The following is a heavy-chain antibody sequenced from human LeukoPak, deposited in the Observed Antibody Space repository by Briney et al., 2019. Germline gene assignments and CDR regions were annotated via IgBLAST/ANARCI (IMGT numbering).Heavy chain of an antibody. CDR3: ARTAGDRDYGMDV. V-gene: IGHV1-69*13. D-gene: IGHD3-10*01. Sequence: ASVKVSCKASGGTFSSYAISWVRQAPGQGLEWMGGIIPIFGTANYAQKFQGRVTITADESTSTAHMELSSLRSEDTAVYYCARTAGDRDYGMDVWGQGTTVTVSS. CDR1: GGTFSSYA. CDR2: IIPIFGTA. J-gene: IGHJ6*02.